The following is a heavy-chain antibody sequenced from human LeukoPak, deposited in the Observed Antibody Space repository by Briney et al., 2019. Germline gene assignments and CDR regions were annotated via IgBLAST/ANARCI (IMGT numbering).Heavy chain of an antibody. J-gene: IGHJ3*02. Sequence: PSETLSLTCAVSGYSISSGYYWGWIRQPPGKGLEWIGSIYHSGSTYYNPSLKGRVTISVDTSKNQFSLKLSSVTAADTAVYYCASSYYDILTGSESFDIWGQGTMVTVSS. D-gene: IGHD3-9*01. CDR1: GYSISSGYY. CDR2: IYHSGST. V-gene: IGHV4-38-2*01. CDR3: ASSYYDILTGSESFDI.